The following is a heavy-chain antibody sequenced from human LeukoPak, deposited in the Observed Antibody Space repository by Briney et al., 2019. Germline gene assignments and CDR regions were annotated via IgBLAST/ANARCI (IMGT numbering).Heavy chain of an antibody. D-gene: IGHD2-21*01. CDR2: IWYDGSNK. V-gene: IGHV3-33*06. CDR3: AKGGGWYYYYMDV. CDR1: GFTFSSYG. Sequence: PGGSLRLSCAASGFTFSSYGMHWVRQAPGKGLEWVAVIWYDGSNKYYADSVKGRFTISRDNSKNTLHLQMNSLRAEDTAVYYCAKGGGWYYYYMDVWGKGTTVTVSS. J-gene: IGHJ6*03.